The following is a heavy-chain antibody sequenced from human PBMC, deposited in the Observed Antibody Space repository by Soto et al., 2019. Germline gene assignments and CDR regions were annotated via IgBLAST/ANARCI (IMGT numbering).Heavy chain of an antibody. CDR2: IYYSGST. D-gene: IGHD3-10*01. CDR1: GGSISSDGNY. Sequence: QVQLQESGPGLVKSSQTLSLTCTVSGGSISSDGNYWSWIRQHPGKGLEWIGYIYYSGSTYYNPSLKSRVTISVDTSKNQFSLKLNSVTAADTAVYYCARGRMVRGVMYYYGMDVWGQGTTVTVSS. V-gene: IGHV4-31*03. CDR3: ARGRMVRGVMYYYGMDV. J-gene: IGHJ6*02.